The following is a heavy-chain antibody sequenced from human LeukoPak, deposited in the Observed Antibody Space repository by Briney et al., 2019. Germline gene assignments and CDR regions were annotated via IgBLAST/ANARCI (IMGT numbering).Heavy chain of an antibody. J-gene: IGHJ6*02. Sequence: ASVKVSCKASGYTFTGYYIHWVRQAPGQGLEWMGWINPNSGGTNYAQKFQGRVTMTRDTSISTAYMELSRLRSDDTAVYYCARVRDRITIFGVVTRIYYYYGMDVWGQGTTVTVSS. CDR2: INPNSGGT. CDR3: ARVRDRITIFGVVTRIYYYYGMDV. CDR1: GYTFTGYY. V-gene: IGHV1-2*02. D-gene: IGHD3-3*01.